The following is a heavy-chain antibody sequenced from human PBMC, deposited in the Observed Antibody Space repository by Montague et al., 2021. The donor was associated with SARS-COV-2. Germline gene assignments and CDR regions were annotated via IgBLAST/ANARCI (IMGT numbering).Heavy chain of an antibody. D-gene: IGHD6-13*01. CDR2: IYNSGST. CDR1: GGSISSYS. Sequence: SETLSLTCTVSGGSISSYSWTWIRQPPGQGLELIGYIYNSGSTNYNPSLSIRVTISVDTSTTQFSLKLSSVAAADTAVYFCASVGRGSSWYEVAFDIWGQGTMVTVSS. V-gene: IGHV4-59*01. CDR3: ASVGRGSSWYEVAFDI. J-gene: IGHJ3*02.